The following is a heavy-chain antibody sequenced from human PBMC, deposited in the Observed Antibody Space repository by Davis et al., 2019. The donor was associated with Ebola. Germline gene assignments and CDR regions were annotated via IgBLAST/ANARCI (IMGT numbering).Heavy chain of an antibody. J-gene: IGHJ6*02. CDR2: NSPKSGGA. V-gene: IGHV1-2*02. D-gene: IGHD2-15*01. Sequence: ASVKVSCKTSGYTFIDYFIHWVRQAPGQGLEWMGWNSPKSGGANYAQKFQGRVTMTSDTSISTAYMELSRLRSDDTAVYYCARDREDYYYFYYGMDVWGQGTTVTVSS. CDR3: ARDREDYYYFYYGMDV. CDR1: GYTFIDYF.